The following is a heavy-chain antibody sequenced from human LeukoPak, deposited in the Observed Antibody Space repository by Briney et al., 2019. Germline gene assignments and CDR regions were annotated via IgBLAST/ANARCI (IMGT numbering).Heavy chain of an antibody. D-gene: IGHD4-17*01. V-gene: IGHV3-15*01. CDR2: IKSKTDGGTT. J-gene: IGHJ6*02. Sequence: PGGSLRLSCAASGFIFSPYAMSWVRQAPGKGLEWVGRIKSKTDGGTTDYAAPVKGRFTISRDDSKNTLYLQMNSLKTEDTAVYYCTTGKYDYYGDYFDYYGMDVWGQGTTVTVSS. CDR1: GFIFSPYA. CDR3: TTGKYDYYGDYFDYYGMDV.